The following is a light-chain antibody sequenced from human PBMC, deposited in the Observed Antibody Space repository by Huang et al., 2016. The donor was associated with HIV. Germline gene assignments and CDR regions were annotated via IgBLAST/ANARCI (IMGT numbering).Light chain of an antibody. J-gene: IGKJ2*01. CDR2: DAS. Sequence: DIRMSQSPSFLSASIGDRGTITCQASQDIRRYLNWYQQKLGKAPQLLIYDASNLETGVPSRFAVSGSGTNFTFTISSLQSEDIATYYCQQYDSLYTFGQGTKLEIK. V-gene: IGKV1-33*01. CDR1: QDIRRY. CDR3: QQYDSLYT.